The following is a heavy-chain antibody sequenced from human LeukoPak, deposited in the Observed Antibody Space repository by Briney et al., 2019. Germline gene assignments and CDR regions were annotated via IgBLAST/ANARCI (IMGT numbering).Heavy chain of an antibody. V-gene: IGHV3-30-3*01. CDR2: ISYDGSNI. CDR1: GFTFSSFA. Sequence: PGGSLRLSCAASGFTFSSFAMHWVRQAPGKGLECVAVISYDGSNIYFADSVKGRFTISRDNSTNTLYLQMNSLRAEDTAVYYCARDQMIAAAGLDYWGQGTLVTVSS. CDR3: ARDQMIAAAGLDY. D-gene: IGHD6-13*01. J-gene: IGHJ4*02.